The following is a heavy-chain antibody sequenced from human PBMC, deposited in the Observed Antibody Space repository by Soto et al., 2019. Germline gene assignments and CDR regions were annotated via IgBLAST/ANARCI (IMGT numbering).Heavy chain of an antibody. Sequence: ASVKVSCKASGYTFTSYGISWVRQAPGQGLEWMGWISAYNGNTNYAQKLQGRVTMTTDTSTSTAYMELRSLRSDDTAVYYCALTPYYDSSGYSIDFWGQGTVVTVSS. V-gene: IGHV1-18*01. J-gene: IGHJ4*02. CDR3: ALTPYYDSSGYSIDF. CDR1: GYTFTSYG. CDR2: ISAYNGNT. D-gene: IGHD3-22*01.